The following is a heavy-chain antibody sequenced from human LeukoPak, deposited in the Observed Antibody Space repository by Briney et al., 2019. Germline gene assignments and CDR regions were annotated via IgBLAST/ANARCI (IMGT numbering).Heavy chain of an antibody. CDR1: GGSFSGYY. V-gene: IGHV4-34*01. CDR2: INHSGST. J-gene: IGHJ4*02. CDR3: ASVGDYHGSGSYYRPHSFDI. Sequence: SETLSLTCAVYGGSFSGYYWSWIRQPPGKGLEWIGEINHSGSTNYNPSLKSRATISVDTSKNQFSLKLSSVTAADTAVYYCASVGDYHGSGSYYRPHSFDIWGQGTLVTVSS. D-gene: IGHD3-10*01.